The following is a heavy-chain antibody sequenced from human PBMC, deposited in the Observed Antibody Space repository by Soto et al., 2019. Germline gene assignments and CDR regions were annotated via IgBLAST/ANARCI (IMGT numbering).Heavy chain of an antibody. CDR1: GFTFSIYT. CDR2: ITGSGVTS. Sequence: EVHLLESGGGLVQPGGSLRLSCAASGFTFSIYTMTWVRQAPGKGLEWVSPITGSGVTSYYSDSVKGRFTVFRDNSKNTLYLQMNSLRVEDTAVYYCVKGRNSPRSPYYFDRWGQGTLVIVSS. D-gene: IGHD4-4*01. CDR3: VKGRNSPRSPYYFDR. V-gene: IGHV3-23*01. J-gene: IGHJ4*02.